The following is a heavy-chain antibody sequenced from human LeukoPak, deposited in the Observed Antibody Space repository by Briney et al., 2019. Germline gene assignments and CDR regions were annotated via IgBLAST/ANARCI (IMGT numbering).Heavy chain of an antibody. CDR3: AKERNDCIGGSCYYLDAFDI. V-gene: IGHV3-33*06. Sequence: PGGSLRLSCAASGFTFSSYGMHWVRQAPGKGLDWVAVIWYDGSNKYYADSVKGRFTISRDNSKNTLYLQMNSLRAEDTAVYYCAKERNDCIGGSCYYLDAFDIWGQGTTVTVSS. D-gene: IGHD2-15*01. CDR2: IWYDGSNK. CDR1: GFTFSSYG. J-gene: IGHJ3*02.